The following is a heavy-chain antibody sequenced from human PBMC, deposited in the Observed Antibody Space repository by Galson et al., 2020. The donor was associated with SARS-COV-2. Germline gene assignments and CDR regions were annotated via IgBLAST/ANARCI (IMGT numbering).Heavy chain of an antibody. D-gene: IGHD2-21*02. V-gene: IGHV4-61*02. J-gene: IGHJ6*03. Sequence: TLSLTCTVSGGSISSGSYYWSWIRQSAGKGLEWIGRIYSSGTTNYNPSLKSRVTISLDTSKSQFSLKLSSVTATDTAVYYCARERKRGPVTEYSYYNVDVWGKGTPVTISS. CDR1: GGSISSGSYY. CDR2: IYSSGTT. CDR3: ARERKRGPVTEYSYYNVDV.